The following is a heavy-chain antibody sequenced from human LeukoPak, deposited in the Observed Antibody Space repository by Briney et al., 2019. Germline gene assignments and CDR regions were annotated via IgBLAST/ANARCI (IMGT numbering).Heavy chain of an antibody. J-gene: IGHJ4*02. CDR1: GGTISSGSYY. Sequence: SQTLSLTCTVSGGTISSGSYYWSWIRQPAGKGLEWIGRIYTSGSTNYNPSLKSRVTISVDTSKNQFSLKLSSVTAADTAVYYCARGSGSYLVPALDDYWGQGTLVTVSS. CDR2: IYTSGST. D-gene: IGHD3-10*01. V-gene: IGHV4-61*02. CDR3: ARGSGSYLVPALDDY.